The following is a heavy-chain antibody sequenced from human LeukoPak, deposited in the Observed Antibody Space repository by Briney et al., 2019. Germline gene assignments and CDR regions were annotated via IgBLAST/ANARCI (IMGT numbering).Heavy chain of an antibody. J-gene: IGHJ4*02. CDR2: ISGSGGST. CDR3: AKYYDILTGYYTAPSYFDY. D-gene: IGHD3-9*01. V-gene: IGHV3-23*01. Sequence: GRSLRLSCAASGFTFDDYAMHWVRQAPGKGLEWVSAISGSGGSTYYADSVKGRFTISRDNSKNTLYLQMNSLRAEDTAVYYCAKYYDILTGYYTAPSYFDYWGQGTLVTVSS. CDR1: GFTFDDYA.